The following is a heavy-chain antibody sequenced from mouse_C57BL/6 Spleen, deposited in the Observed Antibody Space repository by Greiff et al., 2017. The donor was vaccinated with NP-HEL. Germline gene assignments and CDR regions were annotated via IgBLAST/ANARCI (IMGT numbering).Heavy chain of an antibody. CDR2: IDPSDSYT. V-gene: IGHV1-69*01. J-gene: IGHJ4*01. Sequence: QVQLQQPGAELVMPGASVKLSCKASGYTFTSYWMHWVKQRPGQGLEWIGEIDPSDSYTNYNQKFKGKSTLTVDKSSSTAYMQLSSLTSEDSAVYYCARGDYYGSSYRYYAMDYWGQGTSVTVSS. CDR1: GYTFTSYW. D-gene: IGHD1-1*01. CDR3: ARGDYYGSSYRYYAMDY.